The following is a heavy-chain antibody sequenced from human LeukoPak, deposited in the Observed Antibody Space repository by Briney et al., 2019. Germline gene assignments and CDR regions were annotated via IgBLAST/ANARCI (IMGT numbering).Heavy chain of an antibody. CDR2: IYYSGST. D-gene: IGHD3-10*01. CDR3: ARLADMVRAYYYYGMDV. J-gene: IGHJ6*02. Sequence: KSSETLSLTCTVSGGSISSSSYYWGWIRQPPGKGLEWIGSIYYSGSTYYNPSLKSRVTISADTSKNQFSLKLSSVTAADTAVYYCARLADMVRAYYYYGMDVWGQGTTVTVSS. CDR1: GGSISSSSYY. V-gene: IGHV4-39*01.